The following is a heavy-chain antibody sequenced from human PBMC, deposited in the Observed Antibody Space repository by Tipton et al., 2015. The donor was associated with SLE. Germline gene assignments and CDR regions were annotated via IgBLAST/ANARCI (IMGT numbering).Heavy chain of an antibody. Sequence: TLSLTCTVSGGSISSSSYYWGWIRQPPGKGLEWIGYIYYSGSTNYNPSLKSRVTISVDTSKNQFSLKLSSVTAADTAVYYCARSQRDIVVVPAAAFDYWGQGTLVTVSS. V-gene: IGHV4-61*05. J-gene: IGHJ4*02. CDR2: IYYSGST. D-gene: IGHD2-2*01. CDR1: GGSISSSSYY. CDR3: ARSQRDIVVVPAAAFDY.